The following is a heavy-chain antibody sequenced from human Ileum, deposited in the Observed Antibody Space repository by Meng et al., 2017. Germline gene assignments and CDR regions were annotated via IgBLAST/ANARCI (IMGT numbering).Heavy chain of an antibody. V-gene: IGHV4-30-4*01. J-gene: IGHJ5*02. Sequence: VQLQESGPGLVKSSQTLSLTCTVSGGSISSGDYYWSWIRQPPGKGLEWIGYIFDTGPPSYSPPLRSRLSISMDTSKNQFSLRLTSVSDADTAVYYCAASLDGNRFDPWGLGTLVTVSS. D-gene: IGHD1-26*01. CDR2: IFDTGPP. CDR1: GGSISSGDYY. CDR3: AASLDGNRFDP.